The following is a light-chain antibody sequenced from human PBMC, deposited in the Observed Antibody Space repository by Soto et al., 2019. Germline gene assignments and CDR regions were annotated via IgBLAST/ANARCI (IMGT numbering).Light chain of an antibody. J-gene: IGKJ3*01. CDR3: QQYGSSPLT. CDR2: GAY. CDR1: QSVCNNY. V-gene: IGKV3-20*01. Sequence: EIVLTQSPGTLSLSPGERGTLSCRASQSVCNNYLAWYQQKPGQAPRLLIYGAYTRVTGIPDRFSGSGSGTDLTLTISRLEPEDFAVYYCQQYGSSPLTFGPGTKVDIK.